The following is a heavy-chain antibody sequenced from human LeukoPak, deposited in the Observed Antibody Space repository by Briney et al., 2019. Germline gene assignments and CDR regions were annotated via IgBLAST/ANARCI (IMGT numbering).Heavy chain of an antibody. CDR2: IIPIFGTA. Sequence: ASVKVSCKASGGTFSSYAISWVRQAPGQGLEWMGRIIPIFGTANYAQKFQGRVTIITDESTSTAYMELSSLRSEDTAVYYCARDRYCTNGVCYQYYWGQGTLVTVSS. CDR1: GGTFSSYA. V-gene: IGHV1-69*05. CDR3: ARDRYCTNGVCYQYY. D-gene: IGHD2-8*01. J-gene: IGHJ4*02.